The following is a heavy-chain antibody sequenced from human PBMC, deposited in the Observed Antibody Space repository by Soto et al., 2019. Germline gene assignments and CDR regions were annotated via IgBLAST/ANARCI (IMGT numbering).Heavy chain of an antibody. Sequence: GGSLRLSCAASGFTFSAYGMHWVRQAPGKGLEWPAVLSYHLSSEFYADAVKGRFTISRDNSKNTLYLQMNSLRPEDTAVYYCAKELDKYSAAWFDIDDWGQGTLVTVSS. D-gene: IGHD5-12*01. J-gene: IGHJ4*02. V-gene: IGHV3-30*18. CDR2: LSYHLSSE. CDR1: GFTFSAYG. CDR3: AKELDKYSAAWFDIDD.